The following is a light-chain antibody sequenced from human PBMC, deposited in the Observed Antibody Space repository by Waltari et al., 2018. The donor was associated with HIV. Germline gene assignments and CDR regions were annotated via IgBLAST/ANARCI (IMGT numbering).Light chain of an antibody. V-gene: IGKV1-39*01. CDR2: GEF. J-gene: IGKJ1*01. CDR3: QHMGT. CDR1: QNIRTY. Sequence: DIQVTQSPISLSASVGDRVTITCRTSQNIRTYLNWYQQKPGKAPKLLIYGEFNVQSGVPSRFTGSGSGTDFTLTISNLQPEDFASYYCQHMGTFGRGTKVEIK.